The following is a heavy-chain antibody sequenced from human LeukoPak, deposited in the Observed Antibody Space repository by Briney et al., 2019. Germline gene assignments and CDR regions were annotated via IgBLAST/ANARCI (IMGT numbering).Heavy chain of an antibody. J-gene: IGHJ6*03. V-gene: IGHV3-30*02. D-gene: IGHD1-26*01. CDR1: GFTFSSYG. CDR3: AKDSGTFWVDYYYMDV. Sequence: GGSLRLSCAASGFTFSSYGLHWVRQAPGKGLEWVAFIRYDESNKYYADSVKGRFTISRDNSKNTLYLQMNSLRPVDTAVYYCAKDSGTFWVDYYYMDVWGKGTTVTVSS. CDR2: IRYDESNK.